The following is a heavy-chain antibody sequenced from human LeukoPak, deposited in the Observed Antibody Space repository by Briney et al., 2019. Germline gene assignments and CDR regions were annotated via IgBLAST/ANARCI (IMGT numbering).Heavy chain of an antibody. J-gene: IGHJ6*03. D-gene: IGHD3-10*01. CDR3: ARDTVYGSGNLYYYYMDV. V-gene: IGHV1-2*06. CDR2: INPNSGGT. Sequence: ASVKVSRKASGYTFTGYYMHWVRQAPGQGLEWMGRINPNSGGTNYAQKFQGRVTMTRDTSISTAYMELSRLRSDDTAVYYCARDTVYGSGNLYYYYMDVWGKGTTVTVSS. CDR1: GYTFTGYY.